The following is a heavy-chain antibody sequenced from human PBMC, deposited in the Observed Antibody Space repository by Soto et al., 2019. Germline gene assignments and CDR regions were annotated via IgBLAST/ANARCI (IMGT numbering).Heavy chain of an antibody. CDR2: IYYSGST. J-gene: IGHJ5*02. CDR3: ARERPDGAMPDP. D-gene: IGHD2-2*01. CDR1: GGSISSSSYY. Sequence: PSETLSLTCTVSGGSISSSSYYWGWIRQPPGKGLEWIGSIYYSGSTYYNPSLKSRVTISVDTSKNQFSLKLSSVTAADTAVYYCARERPDGAMPDPWGQGTLVTVSS. V-gene: IGHV4-39*07.